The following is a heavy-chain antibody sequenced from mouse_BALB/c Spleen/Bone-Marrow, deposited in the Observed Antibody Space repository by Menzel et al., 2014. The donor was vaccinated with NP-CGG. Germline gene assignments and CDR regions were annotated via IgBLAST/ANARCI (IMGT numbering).Heavy chain of an antibody. J-gene: IGHJ2*01. Sequence: VKLQEYGAELVRPGSSVEISCKASGYAISSYWMNWVKPRPGQGLEWIGQIYPGDGDTNYNGKFKGKATLTADKSSSTAYMQISSLTSEDSAVYSWARGIGWYVDYPVHATTLTVSS. CDR2: IYPGDGDT. V-gene: IGHV1-80*01. D-gene: IGHD2-10*02. CDR1: GYAISSYW. CDR3: ARGIGWYVDY.